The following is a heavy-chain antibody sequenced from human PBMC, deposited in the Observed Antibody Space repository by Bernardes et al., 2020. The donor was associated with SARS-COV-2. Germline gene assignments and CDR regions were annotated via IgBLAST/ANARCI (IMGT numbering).Heavy chain of an antibody. CDR1: GFTFDDYA. V-gene: IGHV3-9*01. CDR3: VKGAETATILTGLDV. Sequence: GGSLRLSCAASGFTFDDYAMHWVRQSPGKGLEWVSGINWNSDNIAYADSVKGRFTISRDNAKNSLYLEMKSLKDEDTGVYKCVKGAETATILTGLDVWGQGTTVTVSS. D-gene: IGHD3-9*01. J-gene: IGHJ6*02. CDR2: INWNSDNI.